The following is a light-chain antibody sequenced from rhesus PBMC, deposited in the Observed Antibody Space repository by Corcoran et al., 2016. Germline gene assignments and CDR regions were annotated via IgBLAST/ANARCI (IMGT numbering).Light chain of an antibody. CDR1: NSDVGRYNF. CDR3: SSYTTSRTYI. CDR2: DVT. Sequence: QSAPTQPPSVSGSPGQSVTVSCSGTNSDVGRYNFVSWYQQHPGKAPKLMIYDVTKRPPGVSGRFSGSKSGNTASLTISGLQADDEADYYCSSYTTSRTYIFGGGTRLTVL. V-gene: IGLV2S7*01. J-gene: IGLJ1*01.